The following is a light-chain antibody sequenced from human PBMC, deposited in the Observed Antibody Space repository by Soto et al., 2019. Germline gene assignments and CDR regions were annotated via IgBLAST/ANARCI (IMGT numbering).Light chain of an antibody. CDR1: ESVSTY. CDR2: GAS. CDR3: QQCSIWRT. Sequence: DIEMTQSPSTMCLSLGQRSTLCCRPSESVSTYLAWYQQQAGPAPRLLIYGASTRATGIPARFSGSGSGTEFTLTISSLQSEDFAVYYCQQCSIWRTFGQGTKVDIK. J-gene: IGKJ1*01. V-gene: IGKV3-15*01.